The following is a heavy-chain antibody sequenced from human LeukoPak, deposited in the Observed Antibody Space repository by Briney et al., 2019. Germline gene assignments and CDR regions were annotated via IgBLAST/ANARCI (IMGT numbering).Heavy chain of an antibody. CDR1: GYTFTGYY. CDR2: INPNSGGT. CDR3: ARVEGDIVATILWFDP. J-gene: IGHJ5*02. D-gene: IGHD5-12*01. Sequence: ASVRVSCKASGYTFTGYYIHWVRQAPGQGLEWMGWINPNSGGTNYAQKFQGRVTMTRDTSISTAYMELSRLRSDDTAVYYCARVEGDIVATILWFDPWGQGTLVTVSS. V-gene: IGHV1-2*02.